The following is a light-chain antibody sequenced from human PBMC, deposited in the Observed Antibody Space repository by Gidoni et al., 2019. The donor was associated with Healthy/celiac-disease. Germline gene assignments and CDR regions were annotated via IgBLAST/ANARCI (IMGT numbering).Light chain of an antibody. CDR1: NMGSKS. Sequence: SYVLTQPPSASVAPGKTARITCGGNNMGSKSVHWYQQKPGQAPVLVIYYVSDRPSGIPERFSGSTAGNTATLTISRVEAGDEADYYCQVWDSSSDHPVFGGGTKLTVL. CDR3: QVWDSSSDHPV. CDR2: YVS. V-gene: IGLV3-21*04. J-gene: IGLJ3*02.